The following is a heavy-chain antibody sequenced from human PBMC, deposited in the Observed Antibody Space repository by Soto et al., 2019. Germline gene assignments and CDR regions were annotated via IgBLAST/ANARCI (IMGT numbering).Heavy chain of an antibody. CDR2: ISYDGSNK. V-gene: IGHV3-30-3*01. J-gene: IGHJ4*02. CDR1: GFTFSSYA. Sequence: QVQLVESGGGVVQPGRSLRLSCAASGFTFSSYAMHWVRQAPGKGLEWVAGISYDGSNKYYADSVKGRFTISRDNSKNSLYLQMNSLRAEDTAVYYCARGSPQGYWGQGTLVTVSS. CDR3: ARGSPQGY.